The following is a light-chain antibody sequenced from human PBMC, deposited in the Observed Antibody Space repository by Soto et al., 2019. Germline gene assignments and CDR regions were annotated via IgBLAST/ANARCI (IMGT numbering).Light chain of an antibody. V-gene: IGKV3-20*01. CDR3: QQYSASPRT. Sequence: EVVLTQSPGTLSLSPGERATLSCRASRTVDGNYLAWYHQKPGQPPRLLIHSASTRAPGIPDRFSASGAGTDFTLTISRLEPEDSAVYYCQQYSASPRTFGPGTQVEIK. J-gene: IGKJ1*01. CDR1: RTVDGNY. CDR2: SAS.